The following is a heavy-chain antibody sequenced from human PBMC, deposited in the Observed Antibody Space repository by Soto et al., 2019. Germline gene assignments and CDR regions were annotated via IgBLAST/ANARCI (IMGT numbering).Heavy chain of an antibody. CDR1: GGSISSGGYS. V-gene: IGHV4-30-2*01. CDR3: ARVRGSSLIDY. J-gene: IGHJ4*02. CDR2: IYHSGST. Sequence: PSETLSLTCAVSGGSISSGGYSWSWIRQPPGKGLEWIGYIYHSGSTYYNPSLKSRVTISVDRSKNQFSLKLSSMTAADTAVYYCARVRGSSLIDYWGQGTLVTVSS. D-gene: IGHD6-13*01.